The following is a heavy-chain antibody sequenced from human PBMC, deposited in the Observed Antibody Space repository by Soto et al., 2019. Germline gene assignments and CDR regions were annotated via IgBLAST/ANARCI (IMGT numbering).Heavy chain of an antibody. D-gene: IGHD1-26*01. CDR1: GASISSYY. CDR2: IYYRGST. V-gene: IGHV4-59*12. Sequence: PSETLSLTCSVSGASISSYYWSWIRQSPGKGLEWIGYIYYRGSTSHNPSLKSRVTISIDTSKNQFSLKLSSVTAADTAVYYCARVSGRYYLDYFDDWGQGTLVTVSS. CDR3: ARVSGRYYLDYFDD. J-gene: IGHJ4*02.